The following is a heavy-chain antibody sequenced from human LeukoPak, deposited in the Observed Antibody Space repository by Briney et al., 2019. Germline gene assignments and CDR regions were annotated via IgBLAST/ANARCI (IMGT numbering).Heavy chain of an antibody. CDR2: IYTSGST. J-gene: IGHJ5*02. CDR1: GGSISGYY. D-gene: IGHD5-18*01. CDR3: ASGGYSPGYAMRGGWFDP. V-gene: IGHV4-4*07. Sequence: SETLSLTCSVSGGSISGYYWSWIRQPAGKGLEWIGRIYTSGSTNYNPSLKSRVTMSVDTSKNQFSLKLTSVTAADTAVYYCASGGYSPGYAMRGGWFDPWGQGTLVTVSS.